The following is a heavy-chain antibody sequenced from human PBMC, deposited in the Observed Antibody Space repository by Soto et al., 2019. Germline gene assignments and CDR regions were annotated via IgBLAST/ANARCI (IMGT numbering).Heavy chain of an antibody. CDR1: GFSLSSSCVG. D-gene: IGHD3-10*01. Sequence: QITLKESGPTLVKPTQTLTLTCTSSGFSLSSSCVGVGWIRQPPGKAPEWLAHLYWEDAERYNPALRSRLTNTKDTSRNQVVLRMTSMDPVDTATYYCVHRPCIPTGCPSFDPWGQGTLVTVSS. V-gene: IGHV2-5*02. J-gene: IGHJ5*02. CDR2: LYWEDAE. CDR3: VHRPCIPTGCPSFDP.